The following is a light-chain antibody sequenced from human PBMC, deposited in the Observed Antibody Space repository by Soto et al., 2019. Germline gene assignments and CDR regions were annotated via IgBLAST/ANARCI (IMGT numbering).Light chain of an antibody. CDR1: SSNIGSNY. J-gene: IGLJ1*01. Sequence: QPVLTQPPSASGTPGQRVTISCSGSSSNIGSNYVYWYQQLPGTAPKLLIYRNNQRPSGVPDRFSSSKSGTSASLAISGLRSEDEADYYCAAWDDSLSGLYVFGTGTKVTVL. V-gene: IGLV1-47*01. CDR3: AAWDDSLSGLYV. CDR2: RNN.